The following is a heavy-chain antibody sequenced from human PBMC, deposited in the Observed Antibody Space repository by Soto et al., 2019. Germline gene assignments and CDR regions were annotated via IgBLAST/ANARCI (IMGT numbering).Heavy chain of an antibody. CDR3: ARAPLEYSSSSASYYFDY. CDR1: GYTFTSYG. J-gene: IGHJ4*02. Sequence: QVQLVQSGAEVKKPGASVKVSCKASGYTFTSYGISWVRQAPGQGLEWMGWISAYNGNTNYAQKLQGRVTMTTDTSTSTAYLELRSLRSDDTAVYYCARAPLEYSSSSASYYFDYWGQGTLVTVSS. V-gene: IGHV1-18*01. CDR2: ISAYNGNT. D-gene: IGHD6-6*01.